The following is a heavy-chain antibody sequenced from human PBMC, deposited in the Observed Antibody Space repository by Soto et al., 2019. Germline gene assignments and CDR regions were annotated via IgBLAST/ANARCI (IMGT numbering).Heavy chain of an antibody. J-gene: IGHJ4*02. CDR1: GFTFSSYA. D-gene: IGHD2-2*01. Sequence: GGSLRLSCAASGFTFSSYAMSWVRQAPGKGLEWVSAISGSGGSTYYADSVKGRFTISRDNSKNTLYLQMNSLRAEDTAVYYCAKVDVVVPAAQQHDYWGQGTLVTVSS. CDR2: ISGSGGST. V-gene: IGHV3-23*01. CDR3: AKVDVVVPAAQQHDY.